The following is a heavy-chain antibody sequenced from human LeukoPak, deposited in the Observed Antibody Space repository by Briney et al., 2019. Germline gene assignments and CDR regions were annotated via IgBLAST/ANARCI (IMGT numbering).Heavy chain of an antibody. Sequence: GRSLRLSCAASGFTFSSYGMHWVRQAPGKGLEWVAVIWYDGSNKYYADSVKGRFTISGDNSKNTLYLQMNSLRAEDTAVYYCARDFSYGSGSYYYYYGMDVWGKGTTVTVSS. D-gene: IGHD3-10*01. CDR1: GFTFSSYG. CDR2: IWYDGSNK. V-gene: IGHV3-33*01. J-gene: IGHJ6*04. CDR3: ARDFSYGSGSYYYYYGMDV.